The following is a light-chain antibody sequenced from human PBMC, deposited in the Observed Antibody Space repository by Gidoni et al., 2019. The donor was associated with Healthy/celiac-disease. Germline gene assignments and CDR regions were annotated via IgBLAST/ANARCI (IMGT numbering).Light chain of an antibody. CDR3: QQSYSTPGT. Sequence: DIQTTQSPSSLSASVGDRVTIICRASQSISSYLNWYQQKPGKAPKLLIYAASSLQSGVPSRFSGSGSGTGFALTISSLQPEDFATYYCQQSYSTPGTFGQGTKVEIK. CDR1: QSISSY. CDR2: AAS. J-gene: IGKJ1*01. V-gene: IGKV1-39*01.